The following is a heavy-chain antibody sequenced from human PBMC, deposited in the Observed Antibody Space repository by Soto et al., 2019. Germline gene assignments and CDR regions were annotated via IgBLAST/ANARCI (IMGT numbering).Heavy chain of an antibody. J-gene: IGHJ6*02. Sequence: LRLSCAASGFTFSSYAMSWVRQGPGKGLEWVSGISPTGEQRFYVDSVKGRFFISRDNSQNTLSLEMSNLRADDTAVYYCAKRYGSGSYRDFNSYYGMDIWGQGTSVTVSS. CDR1: GFTFSSYA. D-gene: IGHD3-10*01. V-gene: IGHV3-23*01. CDR3: AKRYGSGSYRDFNSYYGMDI. CDR2: ISPTGEQR.